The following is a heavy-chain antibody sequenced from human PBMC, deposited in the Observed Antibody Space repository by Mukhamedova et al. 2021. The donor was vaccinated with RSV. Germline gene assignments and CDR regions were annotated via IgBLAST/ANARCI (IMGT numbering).Heavy chain of an antibody. J-gene: IGHJ4*01. Sequence: GFTFSNYAIHRVRQAPGKGLEWVAVISFDGSNKYFGDSVKGRFTISRDNSKNTLYLQMNSLRPEDTAVYYCARGSFGEYHGGYFD. CDR3: ARGSFGEYHGGYFD. CDR1: GFTFSNYA. D-gene: IGHD4-17*01. CDR2: ISFDGSNK. V-gene: IGHV3-30*04.